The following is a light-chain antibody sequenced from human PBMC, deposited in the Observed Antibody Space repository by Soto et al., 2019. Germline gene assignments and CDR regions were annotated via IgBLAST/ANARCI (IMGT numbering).Light chain of an antibody. CDR3: QQYAVSPIT. J-gene: IGKJ5*01. V-gene: IGKV3-20*01. CDR1: QTVSKNY. Sequence: EIVLTQSPGTLSLYPGEGITLSCRASQTVSKNYLAWYQQKPGQAPRLLIYAASTRATGIPDRFSGSGPGTDFTLTISRLEPEDFAVFYCQQYAVSPITFGQGTRLEIK. CDR2: AAS.